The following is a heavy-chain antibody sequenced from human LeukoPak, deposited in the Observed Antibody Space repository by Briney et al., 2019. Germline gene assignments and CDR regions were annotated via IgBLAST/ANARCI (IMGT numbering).Heavy chain of an antibody. CDR1: GYTFTGYY. CDR3: ARTTNYGSGSYYNGPHDY. J-gene: IGHJ4*02. D-gene: IGHD3-10*01. V-gene: IGHV1-2*02. Sequence: ASVKVSCKASGYTFTGYYMHWVRQAPGQGLEWMGWINPNSGVTNFAQKFKGRFTMTRDTSISTAYMELSRLRSDDTAVYYCARTTNYGSGSYYNGPHDYWGQGTLVTVSS. CDR2: INPNSGVT.